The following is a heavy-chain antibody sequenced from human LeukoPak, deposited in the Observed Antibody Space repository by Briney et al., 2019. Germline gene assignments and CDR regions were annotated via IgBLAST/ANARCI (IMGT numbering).Heavy chain of an antibody. Sequence: GGSLRLTCAASGFTFDDYAMHWVRQVPGKGLEWVSGISWDSSSIGYADSVKGRFTISRDNAKKSLYLQMNSLRADDTAFYYYAKDVAPYYYDSTGYPENWGQGTLVTVSS. V-gene: IGHV3-9*01. CDR3: AKDVAPYYYDSTGYPEN. J-gene: IGHJ4*02. D-gene: IGHD3-22*01. CDR2: ISWDSSSI. CDR1: GFTFDDYA.